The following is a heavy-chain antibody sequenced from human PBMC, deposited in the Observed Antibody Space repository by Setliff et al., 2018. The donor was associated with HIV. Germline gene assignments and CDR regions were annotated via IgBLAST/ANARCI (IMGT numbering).Heavy chain of an antibody. V-gene: IGHV4-39*02. CDR1: GDSISSSNYY. D-gene: IGHD6-19*01. J-gene: IGHJ4*02. CDR3: ARRSSGWYYFDS. Sequence: SETLSLTCTVSGDSISSSNYYWGWIRQPPGKGLEWIGSVYYSGSTYYSPSLKSRVTISVDTSKKHFSLKLNSVTAADTAVYYCARRSSGWYYFDSWGQGTLVTVSS. CDR2: VYYSGST.